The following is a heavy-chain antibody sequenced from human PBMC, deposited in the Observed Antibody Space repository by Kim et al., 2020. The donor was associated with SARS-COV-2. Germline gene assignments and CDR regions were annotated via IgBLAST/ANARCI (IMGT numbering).Heavy chain of an antibody. CDR2: IGGGGTKT. CDR1: GFTFVTYA. D-gene: IGHD4-17*01. Sequence: GGSLRLSCAASGFTFVTYAMGWVRQAPGKGLEWVAGIGGGGTKTFYADAVKGRFTITRDNSQNTLYLQMKGLRAEDTAVYYCAREDYDDYQWGVFDYWGQGTLVTGSS. V-gene: IGHV3-23*01. J-gene: IGHJ4*01. CDR3: AREDYDDYQWGVFDY.